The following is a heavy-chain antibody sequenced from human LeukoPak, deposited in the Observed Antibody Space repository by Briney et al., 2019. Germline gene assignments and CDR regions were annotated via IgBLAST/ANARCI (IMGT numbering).Heavy chain of an antibody. Sequence: GGSLRLSCAASGFTFSSYWMHWVRQAPGKGLVWVSRINSDGSSTSYADSVKGRSTISRDNAKNTLYLQMNSLRAEDTAVYYCARVCVETTVTTSGDYFDYWGQGTLVTVSS. J-gene: IGHJ4*02. V-gene: IGHV3-74*01. CDR2: INSDGSST. CDR3: ARVCVETTVTTSGDYFDY. CDR1: GFTFSSYW. D-gene: IGHD4-17*01.